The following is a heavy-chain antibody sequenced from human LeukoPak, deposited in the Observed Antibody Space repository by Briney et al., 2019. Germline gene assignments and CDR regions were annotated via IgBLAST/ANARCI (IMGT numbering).Heavy chain of an antibody. CDR1: GCTFTSYG. CDR3: AREHGDYVRYFDL. CDR2: ISAYNGNT. V-gene: IGHV1-18*04. Sequence: GASVKVSGKASGCTFTSYGISWVRQAPGQGLEWMGWISAYNGNTNYAQKFQGRVTMTTDTSTSTAYMELRSLRSDDTAVYYCAREHGDYVRYFDLWGRGTLVTVSS. D-gene: IGHD4-17*01. J-gene: IGHJ2*01.